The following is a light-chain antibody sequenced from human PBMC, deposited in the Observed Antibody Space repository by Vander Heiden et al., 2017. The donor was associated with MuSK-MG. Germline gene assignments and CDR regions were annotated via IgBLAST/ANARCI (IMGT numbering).Light chain of an antibody. CDR2: TAS. CDR3: QQSYSSLT. V-gene: IGKV1-39*01. J-gene: IGKJ4*01. CDR1: QSISSY. Sequence: DIQMTQSPSSLSASVGDRVTITCRASQSISSYLNWYQQKPGKAPELLIYTASTLQSGVPSRFSGSGSGTDFTLTISRLQPEDFATYYCQQSYSSLTFGGGTKVEIQ.